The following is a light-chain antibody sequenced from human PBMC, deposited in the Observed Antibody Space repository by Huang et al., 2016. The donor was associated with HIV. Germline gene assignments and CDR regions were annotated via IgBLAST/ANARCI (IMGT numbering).Light chain of an antibody. CDR1: RTVSTN. V-gene: IGKV3-15*01. CDR2: GAS. CDR3: HQYNNWLLS. J-gene: IGKJ4*01. Sequence: IVMTQSPATLSVSPGERVTLSCRANRTVSTNLAWYQQRPGQAPRVRIYGASTRAPGVPARFSGSGSGTDFSLTISSLQSEDFALYYCHQYNNWLLSFGGGTRVDI.